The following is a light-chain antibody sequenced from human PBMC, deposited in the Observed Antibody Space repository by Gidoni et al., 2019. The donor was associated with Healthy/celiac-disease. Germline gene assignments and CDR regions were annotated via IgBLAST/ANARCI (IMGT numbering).Light chain of an antibody. CDR1: QSISTW. V-gene: IGKV1-5*03. J-gene: IGKJ5*01. Sequence: DIQMTQSPSTLSASVGDRVTFTCRASQSISTWLSWYQQKPGKAPKLLIYKASSLESGVPSRFSGRGSRTEFTLTSSSLQPDDFATYYCQQYNSYLITFGQGTRLEIK. CDR2: KAS. CDR3: QQYNSYLIT.